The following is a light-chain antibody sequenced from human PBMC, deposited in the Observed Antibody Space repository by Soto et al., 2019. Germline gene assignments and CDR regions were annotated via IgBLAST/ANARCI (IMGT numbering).Light chain of an antibody. Sequence: QSALTQPASVSGSPGQSITISCTGTSSDVGAYDFVSWYQQHPDKAPKLMIYEVSNRPSGVSNRFSGSKSVNTATLTISGLQVEEEADYYCSSYTGSSSRGFVTGTKVPVL. J-gene: IGLJ1*01. CDR2: EVS. CDR1: SSDVGAYDF. CDR3: SSYTGSSSRG. V-gene: IGLV2-14*03.